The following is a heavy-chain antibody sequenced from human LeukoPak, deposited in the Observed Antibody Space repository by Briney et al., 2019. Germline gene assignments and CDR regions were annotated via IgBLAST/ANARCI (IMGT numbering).Heavy chain of an antibody. CDR3: ARDRVEAFRGYSYGRLYWYFDL. J-gene: IGHJ2*01. CDR2: ISSSSSYI. Sequence: PGGSLRLSCAASGFTFSSYSMNWVRQAPGKGLEWVSSISSSSSYIYYADSVKGRFTISRDNAKNSLYLQMNSLRAEDTAVYYCARDRVEAFRGYSYGRLYWYFDLWGRGTLVTVSS. D-gene: IGHD5-18*01. CDR1: GFTFSSYS. V-gene: IGHV3-21*04.